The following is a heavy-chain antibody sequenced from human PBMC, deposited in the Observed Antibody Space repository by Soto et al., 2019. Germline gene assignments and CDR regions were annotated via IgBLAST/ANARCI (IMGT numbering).Heavy chain of an antibody. D-gene: IGHD3-22*01. V-gene: IGHV1-18*01. CDR1: GYTFTSYG. J-gene: IGHJ6*02. CDR3: ARDRYYYDSTTNYYGMRV. CDR2: ISAYNGNT. Sequence: ASVKGSGKASGYTFTSYGMSWVRQAPGQGLEWMGWISAYNGNTNYAQKLQGRVTMTTDTSTSTAYRELRILRSNDTAVYYCARDRYYYDSTTNYYGMRVWGHGTTVTVS.